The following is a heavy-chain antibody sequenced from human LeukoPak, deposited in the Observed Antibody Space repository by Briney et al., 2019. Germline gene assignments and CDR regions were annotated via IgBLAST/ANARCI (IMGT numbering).Heavy chain of an antibody. Sequence: PGRSLRLSCAASGFTFSSYAMHWVRQAPGKGLEWVAVISYDGNNKYYADSVKGRFTISRDDSKNTLYLQINSLRAEDTALYYCARSQLGFDYWGQGTLVTVSS. CDR2: ISYDGNNK. CDR3: ARSQLGFDY. V-gene: IGHV3-30*04. CDR1: GFTFSSYA. J-gene: IGHJ4*02. D-gene: IGHD3-10*01.